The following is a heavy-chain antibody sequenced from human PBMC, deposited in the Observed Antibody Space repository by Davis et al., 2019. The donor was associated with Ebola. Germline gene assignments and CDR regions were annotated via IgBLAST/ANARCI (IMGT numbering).Heavy chain of an antibody. J-gene: IGHJ4*02. CDR2: INPSGGST. CDR3: ARYGYSYGYGY. D-gene: IGHD5-18*01. Sequence: AASVKVSCKASGYTFTSYYMHWVRQAPGQGLEWMGIINPSGGSTSYAQKFQGRVTMTRDTSTSTVYMELSSLRAEDTAVYYCARYGYSYGYGYWGQGTLVTVSS. V-gene: IGHV1-46*01. CDR1: GYTFTSYY.